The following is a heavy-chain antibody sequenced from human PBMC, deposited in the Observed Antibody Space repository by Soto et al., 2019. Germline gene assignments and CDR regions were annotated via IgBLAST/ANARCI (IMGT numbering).Heavy chain of an antibody. CDR3: AKDGGGRFGSPY. CDR1: GFTFSSYA. V-gene: IGHV3-23*01. J-gene: IGHJ4*02. D-gene: IGHD3-10*01. Sequence: EVQLLESGGGLVQPGGSLRLSCAASGFTFSSYAMSWVRQAPGKGLEWVSAISGSGGSTYYADSVKGRFTISRDNSKNTLYPQMNLRRAEDTAVYYCAKDGGGRFGSPYWGQGTLVTVSS. CDR2: ISGSGGST.